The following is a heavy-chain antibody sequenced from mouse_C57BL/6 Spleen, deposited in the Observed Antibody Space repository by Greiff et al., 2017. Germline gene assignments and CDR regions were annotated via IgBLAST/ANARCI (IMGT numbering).Heavy chain of an antibody. J-gene: IGHJ2*01. Sequence: DVKLVESEGGLVQPGSSMKLSCTASGFTFSDYYMAWVRQVPEKGLEWVANINYDGSSTYYLDSLKSRFIISRDNAKNILYLQMSSLKSEDTATYYCARDREGYFDYWGQGTTLTVSS. CDR3: ARDREGYFDY. V-gene: IGHV5-16*01. CDR1: GFTFSDYY. CDR2: INYDGSST.